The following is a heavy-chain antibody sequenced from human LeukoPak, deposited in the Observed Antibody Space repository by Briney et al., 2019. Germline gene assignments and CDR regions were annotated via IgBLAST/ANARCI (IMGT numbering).Heavy chain of an antibody. D-gene: IGHD3-10*01. CDR1: GYTFTGYY. CDR2: INPNSGGT. CDR3: ASILTTMVRTDDYYYYGMDV. V-gene: IGHV1-2*02. J-gene: IGHJ6*02. Sequence: GASVKASCKASGYTFTGYYMRWVRQAPGQGLEWMGWINPNSGGTNYAQKFQGRVTMTRDTSISTAYMELSRLRSDDTAVYYCASILTTMVRTDDYYYYGMDVWGQGTTVTVSS.